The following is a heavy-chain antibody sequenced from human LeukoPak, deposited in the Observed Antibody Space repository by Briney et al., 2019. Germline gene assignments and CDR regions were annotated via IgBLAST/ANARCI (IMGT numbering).Heavy chain of an antibody. CDR3: ARGSGSGSFLIDS. D-gene: IGHD3-10*01. V-gene: IGHV3-30*04. CDR1: GFRFSGYA. Sequence: GGSLRLSCAASGFRFSGYAMHWARQAPGKGLEWVAIIRNDGSVKYYVDSAKGRFTISRDNSENTLYLQMDSLRTEDTAVYFCARGSGSGSFLIDSWGQGTLVTVSS. CDR2: IRNDGSVK. J-gene: IGHJ4*02.